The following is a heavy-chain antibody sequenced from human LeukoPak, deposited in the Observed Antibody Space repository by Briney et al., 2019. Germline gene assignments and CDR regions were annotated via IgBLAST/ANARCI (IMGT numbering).Heavy chain of an antibody. CDR1: GGSFSGYY. CDR2: IYHSGST. D-gene: IGHD6-13*01. J-gene: IGHJ4*02. V-gene: IGHV4-34*01. Sequence: SETLSLTCAVYGGSFSGYYWSWIRQPPGKGLEWIGSIYHSGSTYYNPSLKSRVTISVDTSKNQFSLKLSSVTAADTAVYYCARRIAAAYDYWGQGTLVTVSS. CDR3: ARRIAAAYDY.